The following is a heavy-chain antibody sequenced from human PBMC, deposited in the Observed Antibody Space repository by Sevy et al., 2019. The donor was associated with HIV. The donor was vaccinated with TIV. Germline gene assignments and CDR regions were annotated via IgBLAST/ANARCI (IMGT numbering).Heavy chain of an antibody. CDR3: ARGVTYDDSGYYVPHFEN. CDR1: GFIFSSYA. J-gene: IGHJ4*02. D-gene: IGHD3-3*01. Sequence: GGSLRLSCAASGFIFSSYAMNWVRQAPGKGLEWVSNIGGSGGSTYYADPLKGRFTISRDNSKNTLYLLMNSLRAEDTDLYFCARGVTYDDSGYYVPHFENWGQGTLVTVSS. V-gene: IGHV3-23*01. CDR2: IGGSGGST.